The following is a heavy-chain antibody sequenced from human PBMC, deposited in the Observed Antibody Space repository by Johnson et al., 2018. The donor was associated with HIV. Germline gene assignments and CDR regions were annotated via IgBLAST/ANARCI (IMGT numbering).Heavy chain of an antibody. CDR2: IKQDGSEK. D-gene: IGHD6-13*01. CDR3: ARVIAAAGGRAYDAFDI. CDR1: GFTFSSYW. V-gene: IGHV3-7*01. J-gene: IGHJ3*02. Sequence: VQLVESGGGLVQPGGSLRLSCAASGFTFSSYWMSWVRQAPGKGLAWVANIKQDGSEKYYVASVKGRFTISRDNAKNSLYLQMNSLRAEDTAVYYCARVIAAAGGRAYDAFDIWGQGTMVTVSS.